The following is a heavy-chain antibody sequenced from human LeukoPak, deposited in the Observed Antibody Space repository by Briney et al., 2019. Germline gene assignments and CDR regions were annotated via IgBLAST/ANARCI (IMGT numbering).Heavy chain of an antibody. CDR2: ISYDGSNK. Sequence: GGSLRLSCAASGFTFSSYAMHWVRQAPGKGLEWVAVISYDGSNKYYADSVKGRFTISRDNSKNTLYLQMNSLRAEDTAVYYCARDNGSLEWLFRHWGQGTLVTVSS. J-gene: IGHJ4*02. CDR1: GFTFSSYA. D-gene: IGHD3-3*01. CDR3: ARDNGSLEWLFRH. V-gene: IGHV3-30*01.